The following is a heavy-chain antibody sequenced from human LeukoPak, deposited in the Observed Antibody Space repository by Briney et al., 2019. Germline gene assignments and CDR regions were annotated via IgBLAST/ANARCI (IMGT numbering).Heavy chain of an antibody. CDR1: GGTFSSYA. Sequence: SVKVSCKASGGTFSSYAISWVRQAPGQGLEWMGGIIPIFGTANYAQKFQDRVTITRDTSASTVYMELSSLRSEDTAVYYCARIAAAGTRGYGWFDPWGQGTLVTVSS. CDR2: IIPIFGTA. D-gene: IGHD6-13*01. J-gene: IGHJ5*02. CDR3: ARIAAAGTRGYGWFDP. V-gene: IGHV1-69*05.